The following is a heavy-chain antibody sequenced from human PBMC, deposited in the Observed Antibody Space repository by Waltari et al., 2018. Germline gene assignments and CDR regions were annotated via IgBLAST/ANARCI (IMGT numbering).Heavy chain of an antibody. D-gene: IGHD1-26*01. Sequence: QVQLVQSGAEVKKPGSSVKVSCKASGGTFSSYAISWVRQDPGQGREWMGGIIPTFGTANYPQKFQGRVTITADESTSTAYIELSSLRSEDTAVYYCARDKWVGGMDVWGQGTTVTVSS. CDR1: GGTFSSYA. CDR3: ARDKWVGGMDV. V-gene: IGHV1-69*13. J-gene: IGHJ6*02. CDR2: IIPTFGTA.